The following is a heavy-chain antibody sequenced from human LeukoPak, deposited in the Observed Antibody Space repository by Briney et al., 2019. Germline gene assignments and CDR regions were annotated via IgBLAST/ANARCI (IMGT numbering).Heavy chain of an antibody. V-gene: IGHV3-23*01. D-gene: IGHD1-26*01. Sequence: PSETLSLTCAVYGGSFSGYYWSWIRQPPGKGLEWVSGISGSGSDTYYADSVMGRFTISRDNSKNTLYLQMNSLRAEDTAVYYCAKDVLSGTYYYFDQWGQGTLVTVPS. CDR2: ISGSGSDT. CDR3: AKDVLSGTYYYFDQ. J-gene: IGHJ4*02. CDR1: GGSFSGYY.